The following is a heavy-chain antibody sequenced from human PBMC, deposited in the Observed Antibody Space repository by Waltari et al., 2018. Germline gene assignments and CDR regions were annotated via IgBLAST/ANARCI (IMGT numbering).Heavy chain of an antibody. CDR1: DGSISSSSYY. D-gene: IGHD7-27*01. Sequence: QLQLQESGPGLVKPSETLSLTCTVSDGSISSSSYYWGWIRQPPGKGLEWIGSLYYTGSTYYNTSLKSRVSISIDTSKNQFSLNLSSVTAADTAVYYCTRQELGRLYWGQGTLVTVSS. V-gene: IGHV4-39*01. CDR2: LYYTGST. CDR3: TRQELGRLY. J-gene: IGHJ4*02.